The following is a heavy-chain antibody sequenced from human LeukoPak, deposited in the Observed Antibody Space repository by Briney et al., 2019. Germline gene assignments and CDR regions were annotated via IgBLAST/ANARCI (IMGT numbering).Heavy chain of an antibody. CDR1: GFTFSSYG. D-gene: IGHD6-13*01. V-gene: IGHV3-30*02. J-gene: IGHJ4*02. CDR3: ARDGRVAAAGTGFLVPHYY. Sequence: GGSLRLSCAASGFTFSSYGMHWVRQAPGKGLEWVAFIRYDGSNKYYADSVKGRFTISRDNAKNSLYLQMNSLRAEDTAVYYCARDGRVAAAGTGFLVPHYYWGQGTLVTVSS. CDR2: IRYDGSNK.